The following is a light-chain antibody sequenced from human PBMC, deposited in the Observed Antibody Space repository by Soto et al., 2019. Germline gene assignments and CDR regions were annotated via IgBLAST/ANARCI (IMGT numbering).Light chain of an antibody. CDR2: EVF. J-gene: IGLJ2*01. CDR1: STDVGAFDY. CDR3: SSYTTNGAHV. Sequence: QSALTQPASISASPGQSISISCTGTSTDVGAFDYVSWYQQHPGKAPKLIIFEVFNRPSGVSTRFSGSKSGSTASLTISGLQAEDEADYFCSSYTTNGAHVFGGGTKLTVL. V-gene: IGLV2-14*01.